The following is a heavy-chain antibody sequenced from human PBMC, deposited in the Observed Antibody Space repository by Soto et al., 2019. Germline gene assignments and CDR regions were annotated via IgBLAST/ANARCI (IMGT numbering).Heavy chain of an antibody. CDR1: GFSFSTYS. CDR3: ARDRVSRNYYHDAFDI. CDR2: ISSSSSTI. J-gene: IGHJ3*02. D-gene: IGHD3-10*01. Sequence: EVQLVESGGGLVQPGGSLRLSCAASGFSFSTYSMNWVRQAPGKGLEWVSYISSSSSTIYHADSVKGRFTISRDNAKNSLYLQMNSLRAEDTAVYYCARDRVSRNYYHDAFDIWGQGTMVTVSS. V-gene: IGHV3-48*01.